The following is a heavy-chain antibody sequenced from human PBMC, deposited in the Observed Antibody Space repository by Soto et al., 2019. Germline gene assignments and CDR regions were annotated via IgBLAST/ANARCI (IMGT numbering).Heavy chain of an antibody. CDR2: IYYSGGT. V-gene: IGHV4-59*01. J-gene: IGHJ4*02. Sequence: PSETLSLTCTVSGASISRYYWSWIRQPPGKGLEWIGYIYYSGGTYYNPSLKSRVTISIDTSKTQFSLKLSSVTAADTAVYCCARTYYDILTGFYEDYWGQGTLVTVSS. D-gene: IGHD3-9*01. CDR1: GASISRYY. CDR3: ARTYYDILTGFYEDY.